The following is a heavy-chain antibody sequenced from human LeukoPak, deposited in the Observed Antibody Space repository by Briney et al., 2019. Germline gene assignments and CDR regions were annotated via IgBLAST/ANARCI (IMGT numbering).Heavy chain of an antibody. J-gene: IGHJ3*02. CDR3: ARDAALGHDYGGIDAFDI. CDR2: INHSGST. CDR1: GGSFSGYY. V-gene: IGHV4-34*01. Sequence: SETLSLTCAVYGGSFSGYYWSWIRQPPGKGLEWIGEINHSGSTNYNPSLKSRVTISVDRSKNQFSLKLSSVTAADTAVYYCARDAALGHDYGGIDAFDIWGQGTMVTVSS. D-gene: IGHD4-23*01.